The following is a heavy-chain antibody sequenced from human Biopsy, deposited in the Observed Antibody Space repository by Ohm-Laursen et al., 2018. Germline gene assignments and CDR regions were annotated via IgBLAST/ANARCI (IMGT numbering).Heavy chain of an antibody. J-gene: IGHJ5*02. D-gene: IGHD3-22*01. Sequence: TLSLTCTVSGGSISSGGSYWSWIGQRPGKGLEWIGYIFNSANTYYNPSLKNLITISGDTSKNQFSLKLNSVTAADTAVYYCARGDYFDSNGYFWFDPWGQGTLLTVSS. CDR1: GGSISSGGSY. CDR2: IFNSANT. V-gene: IGHV4-31*01. CDR3: ARGDYFDSNGYFWFDP.